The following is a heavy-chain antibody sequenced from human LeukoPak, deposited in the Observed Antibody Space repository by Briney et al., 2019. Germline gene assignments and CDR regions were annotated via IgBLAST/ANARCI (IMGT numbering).Heavy chain of an antibody. Sequence: SQTLSLTGTVSGVSINSRSYYWGWIRQPPGKGLEWIGSIYYSGSTYHNPSLKSRVTISVDTSKNQLSLKLSSVTAADTAVYYRAFRRDGYKGGNWFDPWGQGTLVTVSS. CDR2: IYYSGST. J-gene: IGHJ5*02. D-gene: IGHD5-24*01. V-gene: IGHV4-39*01. CDR1: GVSINSRSYY. CDR3: AFRRDGYKGGNWFDP.